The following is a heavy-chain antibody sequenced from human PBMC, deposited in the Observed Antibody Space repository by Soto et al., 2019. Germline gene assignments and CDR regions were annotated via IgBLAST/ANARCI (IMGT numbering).Heavy chain of an antibody. V-gene: IGHV4-39*01. CDR3: ARHPYYYGSGSYYPIIYYFDY. CDR2: IYYSGST. Sequence: SETLSLTCTVSGGSISSSSYYWGWIRQPPGKGLEWIGSIYYSGSTYYNPSLKSRVTISVDTSKNQFSLKLSSVPAADTAVYYCARHPYYYGSGSYYPIIYYFDYWGQGTLVTVSS. D-gene: IGHD3-10*01. J-gene: IGHJ4*02. CDR1: GGSISSSSYY.